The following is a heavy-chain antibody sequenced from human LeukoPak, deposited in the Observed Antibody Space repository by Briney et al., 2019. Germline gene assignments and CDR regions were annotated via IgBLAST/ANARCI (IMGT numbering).Heavy chain of an antibody. CDR2: IYYSGST. Sequence: SETLSLTCTVSGGSISSYYWSWIRQPPGRGLEWIGYIYYSGSTNYNPSLKSRVTISVDTSKNQFSLKLRSVTAADTAVYYCARGTDSSGWQGVDAFDIWGQGTMVTVSS. CDR1: GGSISSYY. V-gene: IGHV4-59*01. D-gene: IGHD6-19*01. J-gene: IGHJ3*02. CDR3: ARGTDSSGWQGVDAFDI.